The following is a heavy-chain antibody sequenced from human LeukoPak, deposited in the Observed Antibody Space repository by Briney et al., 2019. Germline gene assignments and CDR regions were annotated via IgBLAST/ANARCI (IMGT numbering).Heavy chain of an antibody. J-gene: IGHJ4*02. CDR3: ATVLHYTSCYRD. Sequence: ASVKVSCKVSGYTLTELSMHWVRQAPGKGLEWMGGFDPEDGETIYAQKFQGRVTMTEDTSTDTAYMELSSLRSEDTAVYYCATVLHYTSCYRDWGQGTLVTVSP. D-gene: IGHD2-2*01. CDR1: GYTLTELS. V-gene: IGHV1-24*01. CDR2: FDPEDGET.